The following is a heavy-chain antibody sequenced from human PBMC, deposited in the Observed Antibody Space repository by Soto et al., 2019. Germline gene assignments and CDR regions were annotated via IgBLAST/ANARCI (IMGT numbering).Heavy chain of an antibody. CDR1: GGTFSSYT. J-gene: IGHJ6*02. CDR2: IIPILGIA. CDR3: ARDSYDILTGYPPTYYYDYGMDV. D-gene: IGHD3-9*01. Sequence: SVKVSCKASGGTFSSYTISWVRQAPGQGLEWMGRIIPILGIANYAQKFQGRVTITADKSTSTAYMELSSLRSEDTAVYYCARDSYDILTGYPPTYYYDYGMDVWG. V-gene: IGHV1-69*04.